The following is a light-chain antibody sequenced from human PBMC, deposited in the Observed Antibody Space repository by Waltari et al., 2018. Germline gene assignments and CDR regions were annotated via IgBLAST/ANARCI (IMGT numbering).Light chain of an antibody. CDR2: AVS. CDR3: CSYAGGNNLL. Sequence: QSALTQPPSASGPPGQSVTISCTGTNSDVGGYDCVSWYQQHPGKAPKLMIDAVSKRPSGVPDRFSGSKSGNTASLTVSGLQADDEADYYCCSYAGGNNLLFGGGTKLTVL. V-gene: IGLV2-8*01. J-gene: IGLJ2*01. CDR1: NSDVGGYDC.